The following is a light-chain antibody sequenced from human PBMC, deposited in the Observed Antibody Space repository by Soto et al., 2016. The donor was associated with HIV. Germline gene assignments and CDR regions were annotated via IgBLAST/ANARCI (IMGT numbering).Light chain of an antibody. CDR3: QQFGNSPYT. CDR2: AAI. V-gene: IGKV1-27*01. Sequence: DIQLTQSPSSLSASIGDRASITCRASQDISNYLAWYQQKPGEVPKLLIFAAISLQSGVPSRFSGRGSGTQFTLTISSLQPDDFATYYCQQFGNSPYTFGQGTKLEIK. J-gene: IGKJ2*01. CDR1: QDISNY.